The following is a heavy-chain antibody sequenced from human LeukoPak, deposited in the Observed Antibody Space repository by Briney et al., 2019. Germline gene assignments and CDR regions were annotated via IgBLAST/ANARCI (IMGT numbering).Heavy chain of an antibody. Sequence: SETLSLTCTVSGGSISSSSYYWGWIRQPPGKGLEWIGSIYYSGSTYYNPSLKSRVTISVDTSKNQFSLKLSSVTAAGTAVYYCARQMGYFDILTPPVYWGQGTLVTVSS. CDR2: IYYSGST. J-gene: IGHJ4*02. D-gene: IGHD3-9*01. CDR1: GGSISSSSYY. CDR3: ARQMGYFDILTPPVY. V-gene: IGHV4-39*01.